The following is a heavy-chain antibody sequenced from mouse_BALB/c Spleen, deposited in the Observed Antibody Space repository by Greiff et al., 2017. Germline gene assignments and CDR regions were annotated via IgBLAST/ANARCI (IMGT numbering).Heavy chain of an antibody. J-gene: IGHJ4*01. D-gene: IGHD1-1*01. CDR3: ARTTVVHYYAMDY. V-gene: IGHV1-85*01. CDR2: IFPGDGST. CDR1: GYTFTSYD. Sequence: VQLQQSGAELVKPGASVKLSCKASGYTFTSYDINWVRQRPEQGLAWIGWIFPGDGSTKYNEKFKGKATLTTDKSSSTAYMQLSRLTSEDSAVYFGARTTVVHYYAMDYWGQGTSVTVSS.